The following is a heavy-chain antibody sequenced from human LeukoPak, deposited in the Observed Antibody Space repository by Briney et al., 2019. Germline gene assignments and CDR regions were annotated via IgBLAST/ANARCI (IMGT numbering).Heavy chain of an antibody. CDR1: GYTFTSYY. CDR2: INPSGGST. J-gene: IGHJ4*02. Sequence: GASVKVSCKASGYTFTSYYMHWMRQAPGQGLEWMGIINPSGGSTSYAQRFQGRVTMTRDTSTSTVYMELSSLRSEDTAVYYCARDQEMATIPGNFDYWGQGTLVTVSS. V-gene: IGHV1-46*01. CDR3: ARDQEMATIPGNFDY. D-gene: IGHD5-12*01.